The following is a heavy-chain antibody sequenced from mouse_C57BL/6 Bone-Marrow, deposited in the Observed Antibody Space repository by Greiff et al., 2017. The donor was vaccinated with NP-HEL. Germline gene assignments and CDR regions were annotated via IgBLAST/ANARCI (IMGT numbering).Heavy chain of an antibody. V-gene: IGHV5-12*01. CDR3: ARGGDGYGGVYFDY. J-gene: IGHJ2*01. CDR1: GFTFSDYY. D-gene: IGHD2-2*01. CDR2: ISNGGGST. Sequence: EVKLVESGGGLVQPGGSLKLSCAASGFTFSDYYMYWVRQTPEKRLEWVAYISNGGGSTYYPDTVKGRFTISRDNAKNTLYLQMSRLKSEDTAMYYCARGGDGYGGVYFDYWGQGTTLTVSS.